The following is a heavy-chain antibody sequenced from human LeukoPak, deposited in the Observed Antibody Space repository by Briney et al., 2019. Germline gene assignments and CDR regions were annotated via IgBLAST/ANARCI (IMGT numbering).Heavy chain of an antibody. V-gene: IGHV3-15*01. CDR1: GFTFSNAW. Sequence: PGGSLRLSCAASGFTFSNAWMSWVRQAPGKGLEWVGRIKSKTDGGTTDYAAPVKGRFTISRDDSKNTLYLQMNSLKTGDTAVYYCTTDRTPELLWFGELSGYWGQGTLVTVSS. CDR2: IKSKTDGGTT. D-gene: IGHD3-10*01. J-gene: IGHJ4*02. CDR3: TTDRTPELLWFGELSGY.